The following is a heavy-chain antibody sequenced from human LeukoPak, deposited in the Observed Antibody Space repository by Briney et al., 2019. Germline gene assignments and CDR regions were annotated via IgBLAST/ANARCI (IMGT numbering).Heavy chain of an antibody. D-gene: IGHD2-2*02. V-gene: IGHV3-23*01. CDR1: GFTFSSYV. J-gene: IGHJ4*02. CDR2: ISGSGGST. CDR3: AKLHCSSTSCYIDY. Sequence: GGSLRLSCAASGFTFSSYVMSWVRQAPGEGLEWVSGISGSGGSTYYADSVKGRFTISRDNSKNMLYLQMNSLRAEDTAVYYCAKLHCSSTSCYIDYWGQGTLVTVSS.